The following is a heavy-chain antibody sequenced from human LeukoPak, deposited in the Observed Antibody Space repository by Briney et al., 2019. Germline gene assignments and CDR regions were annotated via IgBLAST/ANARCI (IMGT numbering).Heavy chain of an antibody. J-gene: IGHJ4*02. CDR3: AKDHGQGRNYYDSSGYYPQGGYFDY. V-gene: IGHV3-30*02. Sequence: PGGSLRLSCAASGFTFSNYAMHWVRQAPGKGLEWVAFIRYDGSNKYYADSVKGRFTISRDNSKNTLYLQMNSLRAEDTAVYYCAKDHGQGRNYYDSSGYYPQGGYFDYWGQGTLVTVSS. D-gene: IGHD3-22*01. CDR1: GFTFSNYA. CDR2: IRYDGSNK.